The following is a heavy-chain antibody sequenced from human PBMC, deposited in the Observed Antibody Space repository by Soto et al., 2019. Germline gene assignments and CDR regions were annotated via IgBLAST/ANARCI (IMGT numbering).Heavy chain of an antibody. CDR3: ANDRTYDFWGGQRYFDY. CDR1: GFTFGSYA. J-gene: IGHJ4*02. Sequence: VHLLESGGSLIQPGGSLSLSCVASGFTFGSYAMNWVRQAPGKGLEWISAISGGSDATFYADSVKGRFTISRDDSKNTLYLQLQSLRDDDTVVYYCANDRTYDFWGGQRYFDYWGQGTLITVSS. D-gene: IGHD3-3*01. CDR2: ISGGSDAT. V-gene: IGHV3-23*01.